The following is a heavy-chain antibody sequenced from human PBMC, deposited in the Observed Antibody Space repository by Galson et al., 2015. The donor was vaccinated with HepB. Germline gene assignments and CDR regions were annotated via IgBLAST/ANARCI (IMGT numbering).Heavy chain of an antibody. D-gene: IGHD3-10*01. V-gene: IGHV1-18*04. CDR2: ISAYNGAT. CDR3: ARDGHEDYYVSGSTPSRGLYYYGMDV. CDR1: GYNFITYG. Sequence: SVKVSCKASGYNFITYGFSWVRQAPGQGLEWMGWISAYNGATNFAQKFLGRVTLTTDTSTTTAYMEVGSLRSDDTAVYYCARDGHEDYYVSGSTPSRGLYYYGMDVWGQGTPVIVSS. J-gene: IGHJ6*02.